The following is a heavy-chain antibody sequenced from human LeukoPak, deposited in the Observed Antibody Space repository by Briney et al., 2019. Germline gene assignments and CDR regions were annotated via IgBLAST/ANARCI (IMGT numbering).Heavy chain of an antibody. J-gene: IGHJ4*02. CDR3: APVQWLADTWGY. CDR1: GGSISSYY. D-gene: IGHD6-19*01. Sequence: SETLSLTCTVSGGSISSYYWSWIRQPPGKGLEWIGYIYYSGSTNYNPSLKSRVTISLDTSKNQFSLKLTSVTAADTAVYYCAPVQWLADTWGYRGQETLVTVSS. V-gene: IGHV4-59*08. CDR2: IYYSGST.